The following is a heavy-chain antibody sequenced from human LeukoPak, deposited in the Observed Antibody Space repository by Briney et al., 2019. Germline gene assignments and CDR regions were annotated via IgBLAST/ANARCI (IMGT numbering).Heavy chain of an antibody. D-gene: IGHD6-13*01. CDR1: GFTFSSYG. CDR2: ISYDGSNK. J-gene: IGHJ6*02. CDR3: AKPSLREQQLIYGMDV. Sequence: GGSLRLSCAASGFTFSSYGMHWVRQAPGKGLEWVAVISYDGSNKYYADSVKSRFTISRDNSKNTLYLQMNSLRAEDTAVYYCAKPSLREQQLIYGMDVWGQGTTVTVSS. V-gene: IGHV3-30*18.